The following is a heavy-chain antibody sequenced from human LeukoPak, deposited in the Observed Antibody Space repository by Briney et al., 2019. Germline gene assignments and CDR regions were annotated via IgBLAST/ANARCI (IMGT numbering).Heavy chain of an antibody. D-gene: IGHD4-23*01. J-gene: IGHJ4*02. Sequence: SETLSLTCTVSGGSLSGYFWSWIRQPPGKGLEWIGFVHYTGGTSYNSSLKSRVTISADTSKNQFSLKLTSVTAADTAVYYCARYGKTTVAAWGFDYWGQGTLVTVSS. CDR1: GGSLSGYF. CDR3: ARYGKTTVAAWGFDY. V-gene: IGHV4-59*01. CDR2: VHYTGGT.